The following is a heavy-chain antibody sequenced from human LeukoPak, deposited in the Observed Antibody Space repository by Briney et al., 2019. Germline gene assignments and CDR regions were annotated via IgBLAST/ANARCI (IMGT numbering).Heavy chain of an antibody. Sequence: KPGGSLRLSCAASGFTFSSYNMNWVRQAPGKGLEWVSSISSGSSYIYYADSVKGRFTISRDNSKNTLYLQINSLRPEDTAVYYCAKDQSQWGQGTLVIVSS. CDR1: GFTFSSYN. J-gene: IGHJ4*02. V-gene: IGHV3-21*01. CDR2: ISSGSSYI. CDR3: AKDQSQ.